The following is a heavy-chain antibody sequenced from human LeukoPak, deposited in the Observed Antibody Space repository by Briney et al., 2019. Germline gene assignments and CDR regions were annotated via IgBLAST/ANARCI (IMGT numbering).Heavy chain of an antibody. V-gene: IGHV4-34*01. D-gene: IGHD6-19*01. Sequence: SETLSLTCAVYGGSFSGYYWSWIRQPPGKGLEWIGEINHSGSTNYNPSLKSRVTISVDTSKNQFSLKLSSVTAADTAVYYCARGISSGWCEPFDYWGQGTLVTVSS. J-gene: IGHJ4*02. CDR3: ARGISSGWCEPFDY. CDR1: GGSFSGYY. CDR2: INHSGST.